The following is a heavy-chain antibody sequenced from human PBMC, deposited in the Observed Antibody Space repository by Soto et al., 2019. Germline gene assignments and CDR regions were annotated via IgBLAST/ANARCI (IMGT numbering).Heavy chain of an antibody. Sequence: EVQLVESGGGLVQPGGSLRLSCAVSGFTFSSYWMSWVRQAPGKGLEWVANIKQDGSEKYYVDSVKGRFTISRDNAKNSLYLQMNSLRAEDTAVYYCARDQVRRTTQYSYGMDVWGQWTTVTVSS. V-gene: IGHV3-7*03. CDR3: ARDQVRRTTQYSYGMDV. CDR2: IKQDGSEK. CDR1: GFTFSSYW. J-gene: IGHJ6*02. D-gene: IGHD1-1*01.